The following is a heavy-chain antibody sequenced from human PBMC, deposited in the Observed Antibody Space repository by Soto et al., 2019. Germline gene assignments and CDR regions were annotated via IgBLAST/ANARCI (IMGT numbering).Heavy chain of an antibody. CDR2: INSDGTNT. J-gene: IGHJ3*02. CDR3: AKETAYSYGQTNAFDI. V-gene: IGHV3-74*01. CDR1: GFTFSTYA. D-gene: IGHD5-18*01. Sequence: PGGSLRLSCAASGFTFSTYAMAWVRQAPGKGLVWVSYINSDGTNTNYADSVKGRFTISRDNAKNTLYLQMNSLRAEDTAVYYCAKETAYSYGQTNAFDIWGQGTMVTVSS.